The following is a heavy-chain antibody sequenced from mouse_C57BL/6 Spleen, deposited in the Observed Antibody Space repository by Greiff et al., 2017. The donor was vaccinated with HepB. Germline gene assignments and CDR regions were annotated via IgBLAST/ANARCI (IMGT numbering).Heavy chain of an antibody. CDR2: ISDGGSYT. D-gene: IGHD1-1*01. CDR1: GFTFSSYA. V-gene: IGHV5-4*01. Sequence: DVKLVESGGGLVKPGGSLKLSCAASGFTFSSYAMSWVRQTPEKRLEWVATISDGGSYTYYPDNVKGRFTISRDNAKNNLYLQMSHLKSEDTAMYYCARDGYYGSRSYAMDYWGQGTSVTVSS. J-gene: IGHJ4*01. CDR3: ARDGYYGSRSYAMDY.